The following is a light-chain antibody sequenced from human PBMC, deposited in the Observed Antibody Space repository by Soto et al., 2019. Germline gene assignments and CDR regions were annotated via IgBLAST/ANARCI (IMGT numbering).Light chain of an antibody. J-gene: IGLJ3*02. CDR3: SSYAGSDNWV. CDR2: EVN. V-gene: IGLV2-8*01. Sequence: QSALTQPPSASGSRGQSVTISCTGTSSDVGGYNYVSWYQQHPGKAPKLMISEVNKRPSGVPDRFSGSKSGNTASLTVSGLQAEDEADYYCSSYAGSDNWVFGGGTNLTVL. CDR1: SSDVGGYNY.